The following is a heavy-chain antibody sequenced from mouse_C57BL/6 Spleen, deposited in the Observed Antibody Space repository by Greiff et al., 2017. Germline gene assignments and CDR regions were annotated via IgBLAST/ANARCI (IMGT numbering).Heavy chain of an antibody. J-gene: IGHJ4*01. D-gene: IGHD3-2*02. CDR3: ARSAAQATEAIDY. CDR2: IYPRSGNT. V-gene: IGHV1-81*01. Sequence: QVQLKESGAELARPGASVKLSCKASGYTFTSYGISWVKQRTGQGLEWIGEIYPRSGNTYYNEKFKGKATLTADKSSSTAYMELRSLTSEDSAVYFCARSAAQATEAIDYWGQGTSVTVSS. CDR1: GYTFTSYG.